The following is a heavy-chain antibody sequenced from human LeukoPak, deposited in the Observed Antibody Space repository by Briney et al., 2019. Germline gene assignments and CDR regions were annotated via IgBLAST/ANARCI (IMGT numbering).Heavy chain of an antibody. Sequence: PSETLSLTCTVSGGSISSSSYYWGWIRQPPGKGLEWIGSIYYSGSTYYNPSLKSRVTISVDTSKNQFPLKLSSVTAADTAVYYCARAPGYYGGSYFDYWGQGTLVTVSS. D-gene: IGHD4-23*01. CDR1: GGSISSSSYY. V-gene: IGHV4-39*06. J-gene: IGHJ4*02. CDR3: ARAPGYYGGSYFDY. CDR2: IYYSGST.